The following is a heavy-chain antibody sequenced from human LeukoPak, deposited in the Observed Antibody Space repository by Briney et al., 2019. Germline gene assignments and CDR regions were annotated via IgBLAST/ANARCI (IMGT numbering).Heavy chain of an antibody. CDR3: AGEGGHNYGREFDY. CDR2: ISAYSGDT. V-gene: IGHV1-18*01. D-gene: IGHD3-10*02. J-gene: IGHJ4*02. CDR1: GGTFISYA. Sequence: ASVKVSCKASGGTFISYAISWVRQGPGQGLEWVGWISAYSGDTNFAQKFQDRVTMTTDTSTNTAYMELRSLRSDDTAVYYCAGEGGHNYGREFDYWGQGTLVTVSS.